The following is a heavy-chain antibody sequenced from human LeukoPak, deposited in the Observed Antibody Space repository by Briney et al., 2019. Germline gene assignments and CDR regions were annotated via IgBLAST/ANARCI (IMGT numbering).Heavy chain of an antibody. CDR1: GGTFSSYA. Sequence: SVKVSCKASGGTFSSYAISWVRQAPGQGLEWMGGIIPIFGTANYAQKFQGRVTITTDESTSTAYMELSSLRSEDTAVYYCARWAYGQQLENRFDPWGQGTLVSVSS. CDR2: IIPIFGTA. J-gene: IGHJ5*02. V-gene: IGHV1-69*05. D-gene: IGHD6-13*01. CDR3: ARWAYGQQLENRFDP.